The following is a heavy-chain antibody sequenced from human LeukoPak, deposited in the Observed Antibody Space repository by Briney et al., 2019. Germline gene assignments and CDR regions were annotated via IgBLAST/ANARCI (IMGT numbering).Heavy chain of an antibody. CDR3: AREGQSGSYDY. V-gene: IGHV3-20*01. Sequence: PGGSLRLSCAASGFTFYDYVMSWVRQAPGKGLEWVSGINWNGGSTGYADSVKGRFTISRDNAKNSLYLQMNSLRAEDTALYHCAREGQSGSYDYWGQGTLVTVSS. CDR1: GFTFYDYV. D-gene: IGHD1-26*01. CDR2: INWNGGST. J-gene: IGHJ4*02.